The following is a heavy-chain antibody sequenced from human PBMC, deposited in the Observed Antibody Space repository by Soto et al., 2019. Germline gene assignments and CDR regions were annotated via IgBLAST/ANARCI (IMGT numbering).Heavy chain of an antibody. V-gene: IGHV3-48*01. CDR2: ISSSSSTI. CDR3: ARHNYDSSGYYHYYYGMDV. Sequence: GGSLRLSCAASGITFSSYSMNCIRQAPGKGLEWVSYISSSSSTIYYADSVKGRFTISRDNAKNSLYLQMNSLRAADTAVYYCARHNYDSSGYYHYYYGMDVWGQGTTVTVSS. D-gene: IGHD3-22*01. J-gene: IGHJ6*02. CDR1: GITFSSYS.